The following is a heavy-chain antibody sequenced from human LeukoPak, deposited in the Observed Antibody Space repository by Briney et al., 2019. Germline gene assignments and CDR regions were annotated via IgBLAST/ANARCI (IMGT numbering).Heavy chain of an antibody. CDR3: ARDRDLNWGCFDY. J-gene: IGHJ4*02. CDR2: IWYDGSNK. V-gene: IGHV3-33*01. CDR1: GFTFSSYG. D-gene: IGHD7-27*01. Sequence: GGSLTLSCPASGFTFSSYGMHWVRQAPGKGLEWVAVIWYDGSNKYYADSVKGRFTISRDNSKNTLYLQMNSLRAEDTAVYYCARDRDLNWGCFDYWGQGTLVTVYS.